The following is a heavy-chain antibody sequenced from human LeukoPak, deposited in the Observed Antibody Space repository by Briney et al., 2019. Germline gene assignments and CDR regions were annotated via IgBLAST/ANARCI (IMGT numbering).Heavy chain of an antibody. V-gene: IGHV3-23*01. CDR2: ISVSGNT. Sequence: GGSLRLSCAASGFTLSSYAMSWVRQGPGKGLEWVSAISVSGNTYHADSVKGRFTISRDNSKNTLYLQMNSLRAEDTAVYYCAKRATYYYGSGSNYYYYMDVWGKGTTVTISS. D-gene: IGHD3-10*01. J-gene: IGHJ6*03. CDR1: GFTLSSYA. CDR3: AKRATYYYGSGSNYYYYMDV.